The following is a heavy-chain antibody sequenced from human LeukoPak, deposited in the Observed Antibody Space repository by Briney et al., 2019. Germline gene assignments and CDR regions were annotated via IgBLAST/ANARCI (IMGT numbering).Heavy chain of an antibody. CDR3: ARLTVVPYYFDY. D-gene: IGHD4-23*01. CDR2: ISAYNGNT. CDR1: GYTFTIYG. V-gene: IGHV1-18*03. Sequence: ASVKVSCKAAGYTFTIYGISWARQAPGQGLEWMGWISAYNGNTNYAQKLQGRVTMTTDTSTSTAYMELRSLRSDDMAVYYCARLTVVPYYFDYWGQGTLVTVS. J-gene: IGHJ4*02.